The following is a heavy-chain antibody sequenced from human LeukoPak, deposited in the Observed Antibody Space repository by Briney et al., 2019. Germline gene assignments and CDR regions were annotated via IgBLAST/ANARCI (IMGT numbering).Heavy chain of an antibody. CDR3: AKNGYSSGWYLSYFDY. D-gene: IGHD6-19*01. CDR1: GFTFSSYA. CDR2: ISYDGSNK. J-gene: IGHJ4*02. Sequence: PGRSLRLSCAASGFTFSSYAMHWVRQAPGKGLEWVAVISYDGSNKYYADSVKGRFTISRDNSKNTLYLQMNSLRAEDTAVYYCAKNGYSSGWYLSYFDYWGQGTLVTVSS. V-gene: IGHV3-30-3*02.